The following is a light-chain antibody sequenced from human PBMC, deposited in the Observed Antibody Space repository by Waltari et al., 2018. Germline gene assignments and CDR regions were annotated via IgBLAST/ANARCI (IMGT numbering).Light chain of an antibody. Sequence: SYVVTQPPSVSVAPGTPATITRGGDNIGTYIVHLYPQRAGQAPVLVSFYDRDRPSGIPYRFSGSNSGNTATLTISRVEAGDEARYYCHVWHPHVDPGVFGTGTEVTVL. CDR1: NIGTYI. V-gene: IGLV3-21*04. CDR3: HVWHPHVDPGV. CDR2: YDR. J-gene: IGLJ1*01.